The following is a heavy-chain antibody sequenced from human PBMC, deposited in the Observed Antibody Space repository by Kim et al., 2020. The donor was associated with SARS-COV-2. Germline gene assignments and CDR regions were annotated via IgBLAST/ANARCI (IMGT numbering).Heavy chain of an antibody. J-gene: IGHJ4*02. Sequence: GGSLRLSCVASGFAFSGSWMNWVRQAPGKGLEWVANIKLDESDKHYVDSVKGRFTISRDNAKKSLYLQVNSLRAEDTAVYYCARDGDGEFDYWGQGTLVT. CDR1: GFAFSGSW. CDR3: ARDGDGEFDY. D-gene: IGHD3-10*01. CDR2: IKLDESDK. V-gene: IGHV3-7*01.